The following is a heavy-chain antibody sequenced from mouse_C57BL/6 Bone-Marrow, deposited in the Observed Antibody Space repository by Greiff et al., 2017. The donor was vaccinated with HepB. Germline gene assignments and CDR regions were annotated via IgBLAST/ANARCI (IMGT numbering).Heavy chain of an antibody. CDR3: ARGGLYYAMDY. V-gene: IGHV1-76*01. Sequence: VQLVESGAELVRPGASVKLSCKASGYTFTDYYINWVKQSPGQGLEWIARIDPGSGNTYYNEKFKGKATLTAEKSSSTAYMQLSSLTSEDSAVYFCARGGLYYAMDYWGQGTSVTVSS. CDR1: GYTFTDYY. J-gene: IGHJ4*01. CDR2: IDPGSGNT. D-gene: IGHD6-1*01.